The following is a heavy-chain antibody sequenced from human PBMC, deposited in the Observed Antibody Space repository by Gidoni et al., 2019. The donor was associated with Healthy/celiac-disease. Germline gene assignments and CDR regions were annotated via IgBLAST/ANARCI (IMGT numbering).Heavy chain of an antibody. CDR2: IYHSGST. J-gene: IGHJ4*02. Sequence: QVQLQESGPGLVKPSETLSLTCTVSGYSISSGYYWGWIRQPPGKGLEWIGSIYHSGSTYYNPSLKSRVTISVDTSKNQFSLKLSSVTAADTAVYYCALFGVVINTHYWGQGTLVTVSS. CDR1: GYSISSGYY. CDR3: ALFGVVINTHY. D-gene: IGHD3-3*01. V-gene: IGHV4-38-2*02.